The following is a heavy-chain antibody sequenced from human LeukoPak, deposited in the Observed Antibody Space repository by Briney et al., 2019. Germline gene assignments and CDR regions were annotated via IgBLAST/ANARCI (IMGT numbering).Heavy chain of an antibody. Sequence: SETLSLTCAVYGGSFSGYYWSWIRQPPGKGLEWIGEINHSGSTNYNPSLKSRVTVSVDTSKNQFSLKLSSVTAADTAVYYCARGGYCSSTSCLPFDYWGQGTLVTVSS. D-gene: IGHD2-2*01. V-gene: IGHV4-34*01. CDR1: GGSFSGYY. CDR3: ARGGYCSSTSCLPFDY. J-gene: IGHJ4*02. CDR2: INHSGST.